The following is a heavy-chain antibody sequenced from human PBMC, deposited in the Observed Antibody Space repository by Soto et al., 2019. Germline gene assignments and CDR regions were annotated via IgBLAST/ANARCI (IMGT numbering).Heavy chain of an antibody. CDR1: GYTYISYS. J-gene: IGHJ6*02. CDR3: ARDLTYCGGDCYGIYGMDV. Sequence: ASVKVSCKASGYTYISYSMHWVRQAPGQGLEWMGWINPNSGGTNYAQKFQGWVTMTRDTSISTAYMELSRLRSDDTAVYYCARDLTYCGGDCYGIYGMDVWGQ. CDR2: INPNSGGT. D-gene: IGHD2-21*02. V-gene: IGHV1-2*04.